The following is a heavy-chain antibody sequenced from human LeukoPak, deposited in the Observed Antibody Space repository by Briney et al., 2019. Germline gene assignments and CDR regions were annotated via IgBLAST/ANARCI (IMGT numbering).Heavy chain of an antibody. V-gene: IGHV3-66*02. CDR2: IYTGGST. CDR3: ARDKNYGGNSWYFDL. CDR1: GFTVSSNY. D-gene: IGHD4-23*01. J-gene: IGHJ2*01. Sequence: PGGSLRLSCAASGFTVSSNYVSWVRQAPGRGLQWVSTIYTGGSTYYADSVKGRFTISRDNSKNTLYLQMNSLGAEDTATYYCARDKNYGGNSWYFDLWGRGTLVTVSS.